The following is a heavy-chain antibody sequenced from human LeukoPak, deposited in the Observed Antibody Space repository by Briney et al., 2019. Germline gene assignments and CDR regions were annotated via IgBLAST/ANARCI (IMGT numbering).Heavy chain of an antibody. Sequence: ASVKVSCKASGYTFTSYDINWVRQATGQGLEWMGWMNPNSGNTGYAQKFQGRVTMTRNTSISTAYMELSSLRSEDTAVYYCARGRAKYCSSTSCYTGRTFDPWGQGTLVTVSS. V-gene: IGHV1-8*01. J-gene: IGHJ5*02. CDR1: GYTFTSYD. D-gene: IGHD2-2*02. CDR2: MNPNSGNT. CDR3: ARGRAKYCSSTSCYTGRTFDP.